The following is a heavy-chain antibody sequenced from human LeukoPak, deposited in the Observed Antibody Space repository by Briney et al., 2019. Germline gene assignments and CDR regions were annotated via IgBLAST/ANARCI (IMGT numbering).Heavy chain of an antibody. CDR1: GGSFSGYY. Sequence: PSETLSLTCAVYGGSFSGYYWSWIRQPPGKGLEWIGEINHSGSTNYNPSLKSRVTISVDTSKNQFSLKLSSVTAADTAAYYCARRPYYDFWRYGMDVWGQGTTVTVSS. CDR3: ARRPYYDFWRYGMDV. D-gene: IGHD3-3*01. J-gene: IGHJ6*02. V-gene: IGHV4-34*01. CDR2: INHSGST.